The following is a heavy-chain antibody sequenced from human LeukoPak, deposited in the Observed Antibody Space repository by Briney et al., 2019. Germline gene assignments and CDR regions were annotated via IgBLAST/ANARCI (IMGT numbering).Heavy chain of an antibody. CDR3: SRDSLLWFGELLQDYYYYMDV. Sequence: PGGSLRLSCAASGFTFSSYWMHWVRQAPGKGLVWVSRINSDGSCTSYADSVKGRFTISRDNAKNTLYLQMNSLRAEDTAVYYCSRDSLLWFGELLQDYYYYMDVWGKGTTVTVSS. J-gene: IGHJ6*03. D-gene: IGHD3-10*01. CDR1: GFTFSSYW. V-gene: IGHV3-74*01. CDR2: INSDGSCT.